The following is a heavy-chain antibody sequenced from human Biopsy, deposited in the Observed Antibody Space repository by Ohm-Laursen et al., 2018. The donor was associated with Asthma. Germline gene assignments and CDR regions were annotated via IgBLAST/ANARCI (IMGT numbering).Heavy chain of an antibody. Sequence: GTLSLTCIVSGDAMSTSGSYWGWIRQSPGKGLEWIGSIYYSGRTYYNPSLESRVTISVDTSKNHFSLKVTSVTAADTAVYYCARAVSSSSYWYFDLWGRGDLATVSS. CDR1: GDAMSTSGSY. CDR3: ARAVSSSSYWYFDL. J-gene: IGHJ2*01. V-gene: IGHV4-39*02. CDR2: IYYSGRT. D-gene: IGHD6-6*01.